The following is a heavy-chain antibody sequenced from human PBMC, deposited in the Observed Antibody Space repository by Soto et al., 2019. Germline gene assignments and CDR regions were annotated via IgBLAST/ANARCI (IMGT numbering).Heavy chain of an antibody. J-gene: IGHJ4*02. CDR2: VHDTGTT. D-gene: IGHD6-6*01. V-gene: IGHV4-39*01. Sequence: QLQLQESGPGLVKPSETLSLTCAVSGGSVSSGGNYWGWIRQSPGKGLEWIGSVHDTGTTHYNPSLTGRVTISVDTSKNQFSLNVNSVTAADTAVYYCARGLSSPSAAGVWGQGTLVTVSS. CDR1: GGSVSSGGNY. CDR3: ARGLSSPSAAGV.